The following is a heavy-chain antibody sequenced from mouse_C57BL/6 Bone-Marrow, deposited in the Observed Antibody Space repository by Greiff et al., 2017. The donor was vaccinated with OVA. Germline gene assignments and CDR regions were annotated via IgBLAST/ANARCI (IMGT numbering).Heavy chain of an antibody. J-gene: IGHJ4*01. Sequence: QVQLQQPGAELVRPGSSVKLSCKASGYTFTSYWMDWVKQRPGQGLEWIGNIYPSDSETHYNQKFKDKATLTVDKSSSTAYMKLSSLTSVGSAVYYCERKGDDYYGNCRYYYAMDYWGQGTSVTVSS. CDR1: GYTFTSYW. CDR3: ERKGDDYYGNCRYYYAMDY. V-gene: IGHV1-61*01. CDR2: IYPSDSET. D-gene: IGHD1-1*01.